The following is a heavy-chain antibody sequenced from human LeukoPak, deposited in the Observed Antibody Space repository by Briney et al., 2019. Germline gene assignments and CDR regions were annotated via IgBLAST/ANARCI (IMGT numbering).Heavy chain of an antibody. J-gene: IGHJ4*02. V-gene: IGHV1-46*01. CDR2: INTSSGGA. Sequence: ASVKVSCKASGYSFTTYLIHWVRQAPGQGLEWLGEINTSSGGAAYAPEFQGRVTMTRDTSTSTAYMELSSLRSEDTAVYYCARDEGYYDSSGIINYWGQGTLVTVSS. CDR3: ARDEGYYDSSGIINY. D-gene: IGHD3-22*01. CDR1: GYSFTTYL.